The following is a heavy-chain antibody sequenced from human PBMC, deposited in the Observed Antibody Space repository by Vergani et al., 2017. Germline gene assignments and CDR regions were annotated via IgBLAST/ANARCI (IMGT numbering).Heavy chain of an antibody. CDR1: GFTFSSYG. CDR2: IRYDGSNK. V-gene: IGHV3-30*02. J-gene: IGHJ6*02. CDR3: AKLLMYCSGGSCYSNYYYGMDV. D-gene: IGHD2-15*01. Sequence: QVQLVESGGGVVQPGGSLRLSCAASGFTFSSYGMHWVRQAPGKGLEWVAFIRYDGSNKYYADSVKGRFTISRDNSKNTLYLQMNSLRAEDTAVYYCAKLLMYCSGGSCYSNYYYGMDVWGQGTQVIVSS.